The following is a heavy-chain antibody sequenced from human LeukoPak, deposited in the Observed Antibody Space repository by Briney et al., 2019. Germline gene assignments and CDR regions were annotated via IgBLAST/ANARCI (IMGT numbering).Heavy chain of an antibody. CDR1: GFTFRGYG. J-gene: IGHJ3*02. V-gene: IGHV3-21*01. CDR2: ISSSSSYI. Sequence: PGGSLRLSCAASGFTFRGYGMNWVRQAPGKGLQWVSSISSSSSYIYYADSVKGRFTISRDNAKNSLYLQMNSLRGEDTAVYYCARGEGATPPDGFDIWGQGTMVTVSS. CDR3: ARGEGATPPDGFDI.